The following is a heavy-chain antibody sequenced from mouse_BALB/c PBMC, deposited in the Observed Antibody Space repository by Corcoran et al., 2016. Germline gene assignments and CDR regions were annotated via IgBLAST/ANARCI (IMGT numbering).Heavy chain of an antibody. CDR3: ATYRYDGAWFAY. CDR1: GYSITSGYY. J-gene: IGHJ3*01. D-gene: IGHD2-14*01. V-gene: IGHV3-6*02. Sequence: DVQLQESGPGLVKPSQSLSLTCSVTGYSITSGYYWNWIRQFPGNKLEWMGYISYDGSNNYNPSLKNRISITRDTSKNQFFLKLNSVTTEDTATYYCATYRYDGAWFAYWGQGTLVTVSA. CDR2: ISYDGSN.